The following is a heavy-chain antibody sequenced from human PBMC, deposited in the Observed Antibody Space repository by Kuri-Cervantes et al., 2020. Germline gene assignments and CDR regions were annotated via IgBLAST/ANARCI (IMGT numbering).Heavy chain of an antibody. D-gene: IGHD3-16*02. CDR3: ARGPEYVYIWGSYRYYFDY. J-gene: IGHJ4*02. V-gene: IGHV4-31*03. CDR1: GGSISSGGYY. Sequence: SETLSLTCTVSGGSISSGGYYWSWIRQHPGKGLEWIGYIYYSGSTYYNPSLKSRVTISVDTSKNQFSLKLSSVTAADTAVYYCARGPEYVYIWGSYRYYFDYWGQGTLVTVSS. CDR2: IYYSGST.